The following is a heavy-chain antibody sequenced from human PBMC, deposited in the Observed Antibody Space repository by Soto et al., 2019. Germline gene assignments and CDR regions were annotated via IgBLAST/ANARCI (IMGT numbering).Heavy chain of an antibody. CDR2: IYYSGTT. CDR3: ARENRAFCGGDCYSSFFDY. D-gene: IGHD2-21*02. Sequence: SETLSLTCTVSGDSISTYYWSWIRQPPGKGLEWIGYIYYSGTTSYNPSLKSRVTTSLDTSKNQFSLKLSSVTAADTAVYYCARENRAFCGGDCYSSFFDYGGPGTRVTVPS. J-gene: IGHJ4*02. CDR1: GDSISTYY. V-gene: IGHV4-59*01.